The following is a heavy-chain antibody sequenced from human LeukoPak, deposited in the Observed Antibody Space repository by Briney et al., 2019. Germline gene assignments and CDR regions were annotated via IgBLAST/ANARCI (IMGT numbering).Heavy chain of an antibody. Sequence: PSETLSLTCAVSGVSFNDYYWSWVRQTPGKGPEWIGEINHSGYTNDSPSLKSRVTLSIDTSRKQFPLNLRSVTVADTGIYYCTRMTTGHDYWGQGTLVTVSS. CDR2: INHSGYT. V-gene: IGHV4-34*01. CDR3: TRMTTGHDY. CDR1: GVSFNDYY. D-gene: IGHD4-17*01. J-gene: IGHJ4*02.